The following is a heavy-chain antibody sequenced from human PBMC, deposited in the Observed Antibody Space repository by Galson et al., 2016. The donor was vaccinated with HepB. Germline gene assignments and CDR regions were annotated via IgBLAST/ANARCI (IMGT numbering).Heavy chain of an antibody. CDR3: ARVSRNFYYDSSGYGYYYYMDV. V-gene: IGHV4-39*01. CDR1: GDSISSGFDS. Sequence: SETLSLTCSVSGDSISSGFDSWGWIRQPPGKGLQWIGTTYYNGSTYYNPSLKSRATTSVDTSKNQFSLKLSSVTAADTAVYYCARVSRNFYYDSSGYGYYYYMDVWGKGTTVTVSS. J-gene: IGHJ6*03. D-gene: IGHD3-22*01. CDR2: TYYNGST.